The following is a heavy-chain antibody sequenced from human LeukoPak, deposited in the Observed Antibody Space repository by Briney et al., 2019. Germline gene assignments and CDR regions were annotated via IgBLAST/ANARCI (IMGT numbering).Heavy chain of an antibody. J-gene: IGHJ4*02. V-gene: IGHV3-30-3*01. CDR2: ISYDGSNK. D-gene: IGHD1-26*01. CDR1: GFTFSSYA. CDR3: ARAGEFSGSPIEGQGYFDY. Sequence: GGSLRLSCAASGFTFSSYAMHWVRQAPGKGLEWVAVISYDGSNKYYADSVKGRFTISRDNSKNTLYLQMNSLRAEDTAVYYCARAGEFSGSPIEGQGYFDYWGQGTLVTVSS.